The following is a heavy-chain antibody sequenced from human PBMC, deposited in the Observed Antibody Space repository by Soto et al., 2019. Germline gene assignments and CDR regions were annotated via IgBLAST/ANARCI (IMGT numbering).Heavy chain of an antibody. J-gene: IGHJ4*02. Sequence: QVQLVQSGAEVKKPGASVKVSCKASGYTFTSYGISWVRQAPGQGIEWMAGSSAYNGNKKHAQKLQGRVSMTTDTPTSTAYMELRSLRSYDTAVYNCARDLGQRLFDYWGQGTLVTVSS. CDR1: GYTFTSYG. V-gene: IGHV1-18*01. CDR3: ARDLGQRLFDY. D-gene: IGHD6-25*01. CDR2: SSAYNGNK.